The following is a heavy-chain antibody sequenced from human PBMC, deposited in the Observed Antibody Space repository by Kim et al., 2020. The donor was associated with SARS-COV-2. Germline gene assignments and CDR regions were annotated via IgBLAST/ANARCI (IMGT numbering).Heavy chain of an antibody. D-gene: IGHD3-10*01. CDR3: ARGGGSGILDY. CDR2: INPSGGST. V-gene: IGHV1-46*01. Sequence: ASVKVSCKALGYTFTSHYMHWVRQAPGQGLEWLGTINPSGGSTSYAQNFQGRITMTRDTSTNTVYMELSSLRSEDTAVYNCARGGGSGILDYWGQGTLVTVSS. CDR1: GYTFTSHY. J-gene: IGHJ4*02.